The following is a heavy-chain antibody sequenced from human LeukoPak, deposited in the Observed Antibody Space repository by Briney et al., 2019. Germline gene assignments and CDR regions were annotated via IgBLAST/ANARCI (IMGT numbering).Heavy chain of an antibody. Sequence: SSETLSLTCTVSGGSISGSSYYWGWIRQPPGKGLEWSETIYYSGSAYYNPSLKSRVTISADTSKNQLSLKLSSVTAADTAVYYCARHIYAVTTTVNYYFDYWGQGTLVTVSS. CDR2: IYYSGSA. CDR3: ARHIYAVTTTVNYYFDY. V-gene: IGHV4-39*01. D-gene: IGHD4-17*01. J-gene: IGHJ4*02. CDR1: GGSISGSSYY.